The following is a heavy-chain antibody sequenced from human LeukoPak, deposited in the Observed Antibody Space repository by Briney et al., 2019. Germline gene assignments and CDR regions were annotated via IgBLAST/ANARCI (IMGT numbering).Heavy chain of an antibody. Sequence: GGSLRLSCAASGFTFSSYAMHWVRQAPGKGLEWVAVISYDGSNKYYADSVKGRFTISRDNSKNTLYLQMNSLRAEDTAVYYCARESPMTLDAFDIWGQGTMVTVSS. CDR2: ISYDGSNK. CDR3: ARESPMTLDAFDI. J-gene: IGHJ3*02. CDR1: GFTFSSYA. V-gene: IGHV3-30-3*01.